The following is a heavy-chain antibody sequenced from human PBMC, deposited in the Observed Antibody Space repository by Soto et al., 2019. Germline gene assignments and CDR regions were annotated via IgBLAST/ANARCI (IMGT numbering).Heavy chain of an antibody. CDR3: AKTYVAWANFPFGS. V-gene: IGHV3-23*01. J-gene: IGHJ4*02. D-gene: IGHD2-21*01. CDR1: GFNFNNNV. Sequence: PGGSRRLSCTASGFNFNNNVMSWVGQAPGKGLEWLAIIRDDGVTTYYAASVKGRFTISRDNSMNTLYLQMKSLRAEDTAVYYCAKTYVAWANFPFGSWGQGIQVTVSS. CDR2: IRDDGVTT.